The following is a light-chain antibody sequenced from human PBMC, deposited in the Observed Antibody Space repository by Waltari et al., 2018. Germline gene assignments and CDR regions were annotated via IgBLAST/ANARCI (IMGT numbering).Light chain of an antibody. J-gene: IGLJ2*01. CDR3: GTCDSSLSVVV. V-gene: IGLV1-44*01. Sequence: QSVLTQPPSASGTPGQGVIISCSGSNSNIGSNTVHWYQQPPGTAPKLVIYSNYQRPSGVPARFSGSKSVTSASLAISWLQSEDEADYYCGTCDSSLSVVVFGGGTKLTVL. CDR1: NSNIGSNT. CDR2: SNY.